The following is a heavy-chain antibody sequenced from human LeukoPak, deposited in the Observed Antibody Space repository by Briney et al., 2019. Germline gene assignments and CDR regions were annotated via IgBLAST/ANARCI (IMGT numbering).Heavy chain of an antibody. CDR2: IYYSGST. D-gene: IGHD3-3*01. CDR3: ARLRQPYYDFWSGYGNFDY. J-gene: IGHJ4*02. Sequence: SETLSLTCTVSGGSISSSSYYWGWIRQPPGKGLEWIGSIYYSGSTYYNPSLKSRVTISVDTSKNQFSLKLSSVTAADTAVYYCARLRQPYYDFWSGYGNFDYWGQGTLVTVSS. V-gene: IGHV4-39*01. CDR1: GGSISSSSYY.